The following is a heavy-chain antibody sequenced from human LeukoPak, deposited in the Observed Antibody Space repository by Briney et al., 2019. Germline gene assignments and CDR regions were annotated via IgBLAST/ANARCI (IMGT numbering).Heavy chain of an antibody. CDR1: GGSTSSYY. J-gene: IGHJ4*02. CDR3: ARWGDYYDSSFDY. Sequence: SETLSLTCTVSGGSTSSYYWSWIRQPPGKGLEWIGYIYYSGSTNYNPSLKSRVTISVDTSKNQFSLKLSSVTAADTAVYYCARWGDYYDSSFDYWGQGTLVTVSS. V-gene: IGHV4-59*08. CDR2: IYYSGST. D-gene: IGHD3-22*01.